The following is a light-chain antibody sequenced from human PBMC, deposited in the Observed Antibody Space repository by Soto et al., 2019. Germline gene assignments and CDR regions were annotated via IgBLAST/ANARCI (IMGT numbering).Light chain of an antibody. CDR1: SSNIGNNH. Sequence: QSVLTQPPSVSAAPGQKVTVSCSGSSSNIGNNHVSWYQHLPGTAPKLIIYEVSNRPSGVSNRFSGSKSGNTASLTISGLQAEDEADYYCSSYTNSGVFGTGTKVTVL. CDR2: EVS. V-gene: IGLV1-51*01. J-gene: IGLJ1*01. CDR3: SSYTNSGV.